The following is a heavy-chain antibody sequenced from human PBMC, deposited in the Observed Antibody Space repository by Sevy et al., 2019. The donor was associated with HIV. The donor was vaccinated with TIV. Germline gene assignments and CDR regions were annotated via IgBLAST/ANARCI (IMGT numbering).Heavy chain of an antibody. Sequence: GGSLRLSCAASGFTFSRYGIHWVRQAPGKGLEWVAIVWYDGTKKYYADSVKGRFTISRDNSKNTLYLQMNSLRAEDTAVYYCASRRGVMSSSWYLAYWGQGTLVTVSS. D-gene: IGHD6-13*01. CDR1: GFTFSRYG. CDR3: ASRRGVMSSSWYLAY. J-gene: IGHJ4*02. CDR2: VWYDGTKK. V-gene: IGHV3-33*01.